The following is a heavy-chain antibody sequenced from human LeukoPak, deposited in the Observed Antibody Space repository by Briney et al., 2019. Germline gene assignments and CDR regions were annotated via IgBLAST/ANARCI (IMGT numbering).Heavy chain of an antibody. CDR3: ASCQNYGILTGSIWHYFDY. CDR2: ICYSGST. D-gene: IGHD3-9*01. Sequence: PSQTLSLTCTVSGGSISSGGYYWSWIRQHPGKGLEWIGYICYSGSTYYNPSLKSRVTISVDTSKNQFSLKLSSVTAADTAVYYCASCQNYGILTGSIWHYFDYWGQGTLVTVSS. CDR1: GGSISSGGYY. V-gene: IGHV4-31*03. J-gene: IGHJ4*02.